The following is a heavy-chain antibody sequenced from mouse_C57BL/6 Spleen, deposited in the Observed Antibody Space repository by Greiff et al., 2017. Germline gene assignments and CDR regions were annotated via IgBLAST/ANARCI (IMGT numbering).Heavy chain of an antibody. V-gene: IGHV1-54*01. CDR2: INPGSGGT. CDR3: ARYDGYY. D-gene: IGHD2-3*01. CDR1: GYAFTNYL. J-gene: IGHJ2*01. Sequence: QVQLQQPGAELVRPGTSVKVSCKASGYAFTNYLIEWVKQRPGRGLEWIGVINPGSGGTNYNEKFKGKATLTADKSSSPAYMSLSSLASEDSTVYFCARYDGYYWGQGTTLTVSA.